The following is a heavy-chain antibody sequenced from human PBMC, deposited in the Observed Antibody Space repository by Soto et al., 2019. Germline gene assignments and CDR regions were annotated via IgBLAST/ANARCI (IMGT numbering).Heavy chain of an antibody. J-gene: IGHJ6*01. V-gene: IGHV4-30-4*01. D-gene: IGHD3-16*01. CDR2: IYYSGTT. CDR1: VVSISSGDYY. Sequence: SETLSLTFTFSVVSISSGDYYCSWIRQPPRKGLEWIGYIYYSGTTYYNPSLKSRVTISVDTSKNQFSLKVSSVTAADAAVYYCARALIPIWPHYYYGMQVWGQGTTVNLS. CDR3: ARALIPIWPHYYYGMQV.